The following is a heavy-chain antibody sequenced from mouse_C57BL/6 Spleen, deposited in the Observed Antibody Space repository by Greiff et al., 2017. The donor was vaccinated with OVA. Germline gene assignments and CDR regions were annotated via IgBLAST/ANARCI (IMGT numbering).Heavy chain of an antibody. CDR2: ISSGGSYT. CDR3: ARRVKTTVVANYFDY. J-gene: IGHJ2*01. D-gene: IGHD1-1*01. Sequence: EVKVVESGGDLVKPGGSLKLSCAASGFTFSSYGMSWVRQTPDKRLEWVAPISSGGSYTYYPDSVKGRFTISRDNAKNTLYLQMSSLKSEDTAMYYCARRVKTTVVANYFDYWGQGTTLTVSS. V-gene: IGHV5-6*02. CDR1: GFTFSSYG.